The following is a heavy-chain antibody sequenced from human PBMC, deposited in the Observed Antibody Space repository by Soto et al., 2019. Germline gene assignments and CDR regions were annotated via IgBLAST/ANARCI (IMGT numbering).Heavy chain of an antibody. D-gene: IGHD1-1*01. CDR1: GGSISSGGYY. J-gene: IGHJ4*02. CDR3: AREPLT. V-gene: IGHV4-31*01. CDR2: ISYSGST. Sequence: QVQLQESGPGLVKPSQTLSLTCTVSGGSISSGGYYWNWIRQHPGKGLEWIGYISYSGSTYYSPSLKRPVTTSVDPSNNQSSPQLTCVTATDTAAYYCAREPLTRGQGTLVTVSS.